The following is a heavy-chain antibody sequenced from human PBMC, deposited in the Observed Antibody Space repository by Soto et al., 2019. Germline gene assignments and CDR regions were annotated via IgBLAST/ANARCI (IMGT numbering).Heavy chain of an antibody. CDR3: ARDRGDRNDYYYGVDV. D-gene: IGHD7-27*01. J-gene: IGHJ6*02. V-gene: IGHV4-59*01. CDR1: CASISPYY. Sequence: SETLSLTCSVSCASISPYYWSWIQQPPGKGLEWIGYIYYSGSTNYNPSLKSRVTISLDTSKNQFSLKLSSVTAADTAMYYCARDRGDRNDYYYGVDVWGQGTTVTVSS. CDR2: IYYSGST.